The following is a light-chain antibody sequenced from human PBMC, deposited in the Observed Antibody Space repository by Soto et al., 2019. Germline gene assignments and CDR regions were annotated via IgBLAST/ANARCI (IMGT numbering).Light chain of an antibody. Sequence: EIVMTQSPDTLSVSPGDRATLSCRASQTVSTNLAWYQQKPGQAPRLLIYGASTRATGVPDRFSGSGSRTEFTLTISSLQSEDFATYYCQQLSTYPLTFGGGTKVEIK. CDR3: QQLSTYPLT. CDR2: GAS. J-gene: IGKJ4*01. CDR1: QTVSTN. V-gene: IGKV3-15*01.